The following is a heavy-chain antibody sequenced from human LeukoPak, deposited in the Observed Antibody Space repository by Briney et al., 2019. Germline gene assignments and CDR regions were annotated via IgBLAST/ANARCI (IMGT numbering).Heavy chain of an antibody. CDR2: FYFTGST. D-gene: IGHD2-8*01. V-gene: IGHV4-30-4*07. Sequence: PSQTLSLTCAVSGGSISSVGYSWSWLRQPPGKGLEWIGYFYFTGSTYYNPSLKSPIAISLATSKNQFSLKLSSVTAAATTAYYRDRGKLTPNGDAFDIWGQGTMVTVSS. J-gene: IGHJ3*02. CDR3: DRGKLTPNGDAFDI. CDR1: GGSISSVGYS.